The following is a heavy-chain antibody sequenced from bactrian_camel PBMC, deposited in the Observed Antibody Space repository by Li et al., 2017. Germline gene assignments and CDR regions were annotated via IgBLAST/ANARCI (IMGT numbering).Heavy chain of an antibody. CDR3: AKVLIERLTAWWLGVPYNY. D-gene: IGHD4*01. CDR1: GNIYSFNC. Sequence: VQLVESGGGLVQPGGSLRLSCAASGNIYSFNCMGWFRQAPGKEREGVAAIDSAGRTSYADSVKGRFTISRDNAKNTVYLQMNSLKTEDTAMYYCAKVLIERLTAWWLGVPYNYWSQGTQVTVS. CDR2: IDSAGRT. V-gene: IGHV3S53*01. J-gene: IGHJ4*01.